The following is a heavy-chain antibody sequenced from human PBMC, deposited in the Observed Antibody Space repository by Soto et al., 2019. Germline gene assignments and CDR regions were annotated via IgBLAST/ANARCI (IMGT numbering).Heavy chain of an antibody. D-gene: IGHD5-12*01. Sequence: QVQLVQSGAEVKKPGSSVKVSCKASGGTFSSYAISWVRQAPGQGLEWMGGFIPIFGTANYAQKFQGRVTITADESTSTAYMELSSLRSEDTAVYYCARAAGYADYYYYYGMDVWGQGTTVTVSS. CDR3: ARAAGYADYYYYYGMDV. J-gene: IGHJ6*02. V-gene: IGHV1-69*01. CDR1: GGTFSSYA. CDR2: FIPIFGTA.